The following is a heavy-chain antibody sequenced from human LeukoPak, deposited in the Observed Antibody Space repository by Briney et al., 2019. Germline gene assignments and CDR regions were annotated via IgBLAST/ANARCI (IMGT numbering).Heavy chain of an antibody. D-gene: IGHD3-10*01. V-gene: IGHV3-23*01. Sequence: GGSLRLSCAASAFTFSSYAMSWVRQATGKGLEWVSAINNVGDSSYYADSVKGRFTISRDNSKNTLYLQMNSLRAEDTAVYYCAKGGSYYTSSWFDPWGQGTLVTVSS. CDR1: AFTFSSYA. CDR2: INNVGDSS. CDR3: AKGGSYYTSSWFDP. J-gene: IGHJ5*02.